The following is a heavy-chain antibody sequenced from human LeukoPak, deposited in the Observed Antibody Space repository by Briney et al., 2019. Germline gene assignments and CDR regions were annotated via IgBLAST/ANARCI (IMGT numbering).Heavy chain of an antibody. D-gene: IGHD2/OR15-2a*01. J-gene: IGHJ4*02. CDR1: GGSVGSDDYY. Sequence: SETLSLTCTVSGGSVGSDDYYWNWIRQSPGKGLEWIGHIYYNGNTYYNPSLRSRVTISLDTFRNHFTLNLSSVTAADTAMYYCARGGLNSLLPYWGQGTLVAVSS. CDR2: IYYNGNT. CDR3: ARGGLNSLLPY. V-gene: IGHV4-30-4*01.